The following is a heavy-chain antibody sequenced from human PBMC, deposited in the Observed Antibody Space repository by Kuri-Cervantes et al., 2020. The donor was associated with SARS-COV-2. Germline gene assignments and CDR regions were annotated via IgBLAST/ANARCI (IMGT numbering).Heavy chain of an antibody. CDR1: GYTFTGYY. V-gene: IGHV1-2*02. D-gene: IGHD3-10*01. CDR2: INPNSGGT. J-gene: IGHJ4*02. Sequence: ASVKVSCKASGYTFTGYYMHWVRQAPGQGLEWIGWINPNSGGTNYAQKLQGRVTMTTDTSTSTAYMELRSLRSDDTAVYYCARGFRRGVSDYWGQGTLVTVSS. CDR3: ARGFRRGVSDY.